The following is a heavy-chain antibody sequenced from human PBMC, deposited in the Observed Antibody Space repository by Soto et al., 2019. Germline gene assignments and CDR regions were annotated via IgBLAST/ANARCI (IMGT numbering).Heavy chain of an antibody. CDR2: ISAYNGNT. Sequence: QVQLVQSGAEVKKPGASVKVSCKASGYTFTSYGISWVRQAPGQGLEWLGRISAYNGNTNYAQKLKGRVTMTTATSTSTADMELRSLRSDDTAVYYCARDRGYNWNYGGFDPWGQGTLVTVSS. J-gene: IGHJ5*02. V-gene: IGHV1-18*01. CDR3: ARDRGYNWNYGGFDP. CDR1: GYTFTSYG. D-gene: IGHD1-7*01.